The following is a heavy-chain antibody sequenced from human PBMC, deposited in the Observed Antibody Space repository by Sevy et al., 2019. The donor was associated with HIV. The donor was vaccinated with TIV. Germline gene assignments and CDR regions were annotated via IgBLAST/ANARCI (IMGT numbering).Heavy chain of an antibody. CDR1: GFTFSNYA. V-gene: IGHV3-30*04. J-gene: IGHJ5*02. Sequence: GGSLRLSCAASGFTFSNYAMHWVRQAPGKGLEWVGFLSYDGSNNYYADSVKGRFTISRDNSKNRLYLQMNSLRAEDTAVYYCARDLGQEQWLVRGNWFDPWGQGTLVTVSS. D-gene: IGHD6-19*01. CDR3: ARDLGQEQWLVRGNWFDP. CDR2: LSYDGSNN.